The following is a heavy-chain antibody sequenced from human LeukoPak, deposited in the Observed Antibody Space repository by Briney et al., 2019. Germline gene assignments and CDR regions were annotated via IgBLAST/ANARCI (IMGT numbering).Heavy chain of an antibody. D-gene: IGHD6-13*01. CDR2: IWYDGSNK. Sequence: GGSLRLSCAASAFTFSSYGMHWVRQAPGKGLEWVAVIWYDGSNKYYADSVKGRFTISRDNSKNTLYLQMNSLRAEDTAVYYCAREGSSWPYYFDYWGQGTLVTVSS. CDR1: AFTFSSYG. V-gene: IGHV3-33*01. J-gene: IGHJ4*02. CDR3: AREGSSWPYYFDY.